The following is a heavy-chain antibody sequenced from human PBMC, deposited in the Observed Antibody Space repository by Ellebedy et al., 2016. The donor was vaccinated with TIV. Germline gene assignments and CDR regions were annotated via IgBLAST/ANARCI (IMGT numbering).Heavy chain of an antibody. J-gene: IGHJ6*02. CDR1: GYPFIAYY. CDR3: TVHMLPPLRDEYYYAMDV. D-gene: IGHD3-16*01. Sequence: ASVKVSCKASGYPFIAYYMHWVRQAPGQGLEWMGWISAYNGNTNYAQKFQGRVTMTRDRSTGTVYMELSSLRSEDTAVYYCTVHMLPPLRDEYYYAMDVWGQGTSVTVSS. CDR2: ISAYNGNT. V-gene: IGHV1-2*02.